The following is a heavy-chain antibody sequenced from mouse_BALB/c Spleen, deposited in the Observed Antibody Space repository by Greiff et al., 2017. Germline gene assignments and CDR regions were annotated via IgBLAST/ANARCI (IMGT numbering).Heavy chain of an antibody. CDR2: IWGGGST. D-gene: IGHD2-1*01. J-gene: IGHJ2*01. CDR3: AREGNFYFDY. V-gene: IGHV2-6-7*01. CDR1: GFSLTGYG. Sequence: VQLQQSGPGLVAPSQSLSITCTVSGFSLTGYGVNWVRQPPGKGLEWLGMIWGGGSTDYNAAFISRLSISKDNSKSQVFFKMNSLQANDTAIYYCAREGNFYFDYWGQGTTLTVSS.